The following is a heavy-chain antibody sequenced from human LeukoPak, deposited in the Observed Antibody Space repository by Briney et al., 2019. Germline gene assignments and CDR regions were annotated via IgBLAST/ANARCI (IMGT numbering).Heavy chain of an antibody. CDR3: ARHPGKVTNDWYFDL. CDR2: IVVGSGYT. J-gene: IGHJ2*01. CDR1: GFTFSTSA. V-gene: IGHV1-58*02. D-gene: IGHD4-23*01. Sequence: SVKVSCKASGFTFSTSAMQWVRQARGQRLEWIGWIVVGSGYTSYAQKFQQRVTITRDMSTSTAYMELSRLSSDDTAVYYCARHPGKVTNDWYFDLWGRGTLVTVSS.